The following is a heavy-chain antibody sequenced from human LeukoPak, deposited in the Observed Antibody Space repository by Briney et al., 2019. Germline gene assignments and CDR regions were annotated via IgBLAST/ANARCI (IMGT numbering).Heavy chain of an antibody. V-gene: IGHV3-23*01. CDR1: GFTFSSYG. Sequence: GRSLRLSCAASGFTFSSYGMHWVRQAPGKGLEWVSAISGSGGSTYYADSVKGRFTISRDNSKNTLYLQMNSLRAEDTAVYYCAKTYGSGTRPSDYWGQGTLVTVSS. CDR2: ISGSGGST. J-gene: IGHJ4*02. D-gene: IGHD3-10*01. CDR3: AKTYGSGTRPSDY.